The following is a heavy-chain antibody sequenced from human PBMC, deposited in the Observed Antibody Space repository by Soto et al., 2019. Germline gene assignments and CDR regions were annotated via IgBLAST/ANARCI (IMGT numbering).Heavy chain of an antibody. CDR2: IYYNGNT. J-gene: IGHJ5*02. D-gene: IGHD3-3*02. CDR1: GASIGSRGYY. Sequence: QVQLQESGPGLVKPSQTLSLTCTVSGASIGSRGYYWGWIRQLPDKGLEWIGYIYYNGNTYYTPSLKSRVTILRDTSKNQFSLKLTSVTAADTAVYYCARAVESHHFDPWGQGTLVTVSS. V-gene: IGHV4-31*03. CDR3: ARAVESHHFDP.